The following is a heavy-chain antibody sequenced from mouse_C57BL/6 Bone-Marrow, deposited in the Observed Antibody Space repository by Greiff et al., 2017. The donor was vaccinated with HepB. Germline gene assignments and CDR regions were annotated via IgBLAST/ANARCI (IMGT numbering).Heavy chain of an antibody. D-gene: IGHD1-1*01. V-gene: IGHV5-4*01. CDR1: GFSFSSYA. Sequence: EVMLVESGGGLVKPGGSLKLSCAASGFSFSSYALSWVRQTPEKRLEWVATISDGGSYTYYPDNVKGRFTISRDNAKNNLYLQMSHLKSEDTAMYYCARDTDYYGSPNYYAMDYWGQGTSVTVSS. J-gene: IGHJ4*01. CDR3: ARDTDYYGSPNYYAMDY. CDR2: ISDGGSYT.